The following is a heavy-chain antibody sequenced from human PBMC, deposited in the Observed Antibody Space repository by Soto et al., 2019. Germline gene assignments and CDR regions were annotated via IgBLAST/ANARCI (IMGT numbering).Heavy chain of an antibody. D-gene: IGHD6-13*01. Sequence: ASVKVSCKASGYTFTSYGISWVRQAPGQGLEWMGWISAYNGNTNYAQKLQGRVTMTTDTSTSTAYMELRSLRSDDTAVYYCATIAAAGTGHYYYYYMDVWGKGTTVTVSS. CDR1: GYTFTSYG. V-gene: IGHV1-18*01. CDR3: ATIAAAGTGHYYYYYMDV. CDR2: ISAYNGNT. J-gene: IGHJ6*03.